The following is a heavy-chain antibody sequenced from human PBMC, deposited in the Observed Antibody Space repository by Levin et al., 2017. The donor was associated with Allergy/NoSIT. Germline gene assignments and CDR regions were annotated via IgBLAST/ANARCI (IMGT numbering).Heavy chain of an antibody. J-gene: IGHJ6*02. V-gene: IGHV3-15*01. CDR1: GFTFSNAW. D-gene: IGHD2-15*01. Sequence: GESLKISCAASGFTFSNAWMSWVRQAPGKGLEWVGRIKSKTDGGTTDYAAPVKGRFTISRDDSKNTLYLQMNSLKTEDTAVYYCTTVCSGGSCYSGMDGWGQGTTVTVSS. CDR3: TTVCSGGSCYSGMDG. CDR2: IKSKTDGGTT.